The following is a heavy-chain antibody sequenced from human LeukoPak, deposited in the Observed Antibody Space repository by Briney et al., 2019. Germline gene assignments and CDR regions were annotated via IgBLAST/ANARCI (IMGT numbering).Heavy chain of an antibody. Sequence: SETLSLTCTVSGGSISSYYWSWIRQPAGKGLEWIGRIYTSGSTNYNPSLKSRVTVSVDTSKNQFSLKLSSVTAADTAVYYCARDRVVPAARGDAFDIWGQGTMVTVSS. D-gene: IGHD2-2*01. CDR2: IYTSGST. V-gene: IGHV4-4*07. CDR3: ARDRVVPAARGDAFDI. J-gene: IGHJ3*02. CDR1: GGSISSYY.